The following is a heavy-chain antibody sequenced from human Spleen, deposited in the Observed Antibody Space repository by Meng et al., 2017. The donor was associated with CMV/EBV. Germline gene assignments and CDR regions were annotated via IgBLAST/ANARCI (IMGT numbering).Heavy chain of an antibody. CDR3: ARMDGTYYCGSSAPGWYFDY. Sequence: SETLSLTCTVSGGSIRSYHWSWIRQSPGKVLEWIGYMDYSGNANYNPSLKSRVTISVDTSKNPFSLKLSSVPDADTAVYYCARMDGTYYCGSSAPGWYFDYWGQGTLVTVSS. CDR2: MDYSGNA. D-gene: IGHD3-22*01. CDR1: GGSIRSYH. J-gene: IGHJ4*02. V-gene: IGHV4-59*01.